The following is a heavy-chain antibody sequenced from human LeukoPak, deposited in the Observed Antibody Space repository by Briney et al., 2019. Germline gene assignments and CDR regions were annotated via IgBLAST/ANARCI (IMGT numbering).Heavy chain of an antibody. J-gene: IGHJ4*02. V-gene: IGHV1-69*04. CDR3: ARVYDSSGYFDY. D-gene: IGHD3-22*01. Sequence: SVKVSCEASGGTFSSYAISWVRQAPGQGLEWMGRIIPILGIANYAQKFQGRVTITADKSTSTAYMELSSLRSEDAAVYYCARVYDSSGYFDYWGQGTLVTVSS. CDR1: GGTFSSYA. CDR2: IIPILGIA.